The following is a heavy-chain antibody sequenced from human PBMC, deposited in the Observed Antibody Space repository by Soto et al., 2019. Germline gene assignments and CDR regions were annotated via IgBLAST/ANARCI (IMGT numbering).Heavy chain of an antibody. D-gene: IGHD7-27*01. Sequence: SETLSLTCAVSSDSISRSVWWTWVRQPPGKGLEWIGEVFHTGDTNYNPSLKSRVTMSVDKSTNEFSLKVTSVTAADTATYYCARKAWVRFDYWGQGALVTVSS. J-gene: IGHJ4*02. CDR2: VFHTGDT. CDR3: ARKAWVRFDY. V-gene: IGHV4-4*02. CDR1: SDSISRSVW.